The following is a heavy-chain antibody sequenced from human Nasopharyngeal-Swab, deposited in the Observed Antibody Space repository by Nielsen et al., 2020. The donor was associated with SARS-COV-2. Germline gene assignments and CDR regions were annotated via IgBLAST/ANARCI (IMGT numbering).Heavy chain of an antibody. CDR3: TTDLGP. CDR2: IKSKTDGGTT. Sequence: GESLKISCAASGFTFSNAWMSWVRQAPGKGLEWVGRIKSKTDGGTTDYAAPVKGRFTISRDASQNTLYLQMNSLRAEDTAVYYCTTDLGPWGQGTLVTVSS. CDR1: GFTFSNAW. J-gene: IGHJ5*02. V-gene: IGHV3-15*01.